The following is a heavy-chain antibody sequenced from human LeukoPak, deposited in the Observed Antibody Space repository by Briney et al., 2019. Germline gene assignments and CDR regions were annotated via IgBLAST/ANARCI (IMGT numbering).Heavy chain of an antibody. CDR3: ARGTYSFSSTSYYLYYMDV. V-gene: IGHV3-7*01. CDR2: IKQDGGET. J-gene: IGHJ6*03. CDR1: GFTFSSYW. D-gene: IGHD5-18*01. Sequence: GGSLRLSCAASGFTFSSYWMSWVRQAPGKGLEWVANIKQDGGETYYVDSVKGRFTISRDNAKNSLYLQMNSLRAEDTALYFCARGTYSFSSTSYYLYYMDVWGRGTTVTVSS.